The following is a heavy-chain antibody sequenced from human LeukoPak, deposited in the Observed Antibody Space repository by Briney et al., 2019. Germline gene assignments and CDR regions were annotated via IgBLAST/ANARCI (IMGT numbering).Heavy chain of an antibody. V-gene: IGHV4-4*07. CDR3: AILRRYYGSGSYQIIAYRYYYMDV. D-gene: IGHD3-10*01. CDR2: IYSTGRS. J-gene: IGHJ6*03. CDR1: GGSISNYF. Sequence: SETLSLTCTVSGGSISNYFWSWVRQPAGKGLEWIGRIYSTGRSDYNPSLKSRITMSVDTSKNQFSLKLSSVTAADTAVYYCAILRRYYGSGSYQIIAYRYYYMDVWGKGTTVTISS.